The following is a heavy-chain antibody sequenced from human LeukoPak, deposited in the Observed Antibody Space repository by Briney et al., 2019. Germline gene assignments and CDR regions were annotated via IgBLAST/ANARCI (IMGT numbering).Heavy chain of an antibody. CDR3: VTDPGEWEPI. Sequence: PGGSLRLSCAPSGLTFTNAWMSWFRQAPGKGLEWVGRIKSKTDGGTSDYAAPVQGRFTISRDDSKNTLYLQMNSLKIEDTAVYYCVTDPGEWEPIWGQGTMVTVSS. CDR1: GLTFTNAW. J-gene: IGHJ3*02. V-gene: IGHV3-15*01. CDR2: IKSKTDGGTS. D-gene: IGHD1-26*01.